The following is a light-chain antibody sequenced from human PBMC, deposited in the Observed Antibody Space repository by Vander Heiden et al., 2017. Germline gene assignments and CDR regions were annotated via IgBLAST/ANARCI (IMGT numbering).Light chain of an antibody. V-gene: IGLV2-18*02. J-gene: IGLJ2*01. CDR1: SSDVGSYNR. Sequence: QFALTQPPSVSGSPGQSVTISCTGTSSDVGSYNRVSWYQQPPGTAPKRMIYEVSNRPSGVPDRFSGSKSGNTASLTISGLQAEDEADYYCSSYTSSSTLVFGGGTKLTVL. CDR2: EVS. CDR3: SSYTSSSTLV.